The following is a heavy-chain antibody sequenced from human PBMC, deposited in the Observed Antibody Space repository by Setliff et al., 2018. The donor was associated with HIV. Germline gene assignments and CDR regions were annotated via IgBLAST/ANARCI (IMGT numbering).Heavy chain of an antibody. D-gene: IGHD6-25*01. J-gene: IGHJ4*02. CDR1: GGSISSHY. Sequence: SETLSLTCTVSGGSISSHYWSWIRQSPGKGLEWIGNIFYSGHTFYNPSLRSRVTTSVDTSKNQFSLRLTSVTAADTALYYCARVYGSGYYFDYWGQGTLVTVSS. CDR2: IFYSGHT. CDR3: ARVYGSGYYFDY. V-gene: IGHV4-59*11.